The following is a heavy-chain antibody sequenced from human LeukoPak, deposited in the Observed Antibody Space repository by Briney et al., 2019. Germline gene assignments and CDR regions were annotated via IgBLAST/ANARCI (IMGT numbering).Heavy chain of an antibody. CDR3: AKTRGSYSPLLFDY. CDR1: GFTFDDYA. CDR2: ISWNSGSI. D-gene: IGHD4-4*01. Sequence: GGSLRLSCAASGFTFDDYAMHWVRQAPGKGLEWVSGISWNSGSICYAYSVKGRFTISRDNAKNSLYLQMNSLRAEDTDLYYCAKTRGSYSPLLFDYWGQGTLVTVSS. V-gene: IGHV3-9*01. J-gene: IGHJ4*02.